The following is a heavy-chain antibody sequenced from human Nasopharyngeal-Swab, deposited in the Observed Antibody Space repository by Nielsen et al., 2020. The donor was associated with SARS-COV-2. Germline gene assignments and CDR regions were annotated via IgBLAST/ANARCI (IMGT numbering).Heavy chain of an antibody. CDR1: GGSFSGYY. V-gene: IGHV4-34*01. D-gene: IGHD3-16*02. CDR3: ARGKNYVWGTYRYNGWFDP. Sequence: SKTLSLTCAVSGGSFSGYYWSWIRQPPGKGLEWIGEVNHSGSTYYNPSLKSRVTISVDTSKNQFSLKLSSVTAADTAVYYCARGKNYVWGTYRYNGWFDPWGQGTLVTVSS. J-gene: IGHJ5*02. CDR2: VNHSGST.